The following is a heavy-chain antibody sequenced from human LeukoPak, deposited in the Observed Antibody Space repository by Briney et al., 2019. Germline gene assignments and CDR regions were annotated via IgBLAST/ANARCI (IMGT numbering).Heavy chain of an antibody. J-gene: IGHJ3*02. V-gene: IGHV3-21*01. CDR3: AREYSGSMRAFDI. CDR2: ISPSSSYI. D-gene: IGHD6-6*01. CDR1: GFTFSNYN. Sequence: GGSLRLSCAASGFTFSNYNMDWVRQTPGKGLEWVSSISPSSSYIYYADSVKGRFTISRDNADNSLYLHMNSLRAGDTAVYYCAREYSGSMRAFDIWGQGTMVTVSS.